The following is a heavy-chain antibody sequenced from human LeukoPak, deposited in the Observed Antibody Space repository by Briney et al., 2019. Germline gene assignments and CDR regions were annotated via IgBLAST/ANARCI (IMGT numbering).Heavy chain of an antibody. V-gene: IGHV3-48*01. CDR1: GFTFSSYS. CDR3: AREDTAMLASDY. D-gene: IGHD5-18*01. Sequence: GGSLRLSCAASGFTFSSYSINWVRQAPGKGLEWVSHISSSGSTMYHADSVKGRFTISRDNAKNSLYLQMNSLRAEDTAVYYCAREDTAMLASDYWGQGTLVTVSS. CDR2: ISSSGSTM. J-gene: IGHJ4*02.